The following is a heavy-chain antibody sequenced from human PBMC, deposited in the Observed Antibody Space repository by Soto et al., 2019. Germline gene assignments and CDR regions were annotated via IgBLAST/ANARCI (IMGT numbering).Heavy chain of an antibody. J-gene: IGHJ4*02. CDR2: IDSGDGTT. CDR1: GFDFGDYY. CDR3: VRPYYSSSWFPFDR. V-gene: IGHV3-11*01. Sequence: QVQLVESGGGLVKPGGSLRLSCTGSGFDFGDYYMSWIRQPPGKGLEWVSYIDSGDGTTYYPDSVKGRFTISRDNAKKTVYLQMSSLRVEDTALYYCVRPYYSSSWFPFDRWGQGTLVTVSS. D-gene: IGHD6-13*01.